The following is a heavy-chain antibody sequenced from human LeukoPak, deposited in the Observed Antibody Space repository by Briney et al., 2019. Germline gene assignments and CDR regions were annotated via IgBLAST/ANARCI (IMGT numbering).Heavy chain of an antibody. Sequence: ASVKVSCNVSGYSLTDLPMHWVRQAPGTGHEWEGGFYPEDGETIYAQTFQGRVTMTEDTSTDTAYMELSSLRSEDTAVYYCATDRPSSAKVGPRGYYYYYMDVWGKGTTVTVSS. D-gene: IGHD2-2*01. CDR2: FYPEDGET. V-gene: IGHV1-24*01. J-gene: IGHJ6*03. CDR1: GYSLTDLP. CDR3: ATDRPSSAKVGPRGYYYYYMDV.